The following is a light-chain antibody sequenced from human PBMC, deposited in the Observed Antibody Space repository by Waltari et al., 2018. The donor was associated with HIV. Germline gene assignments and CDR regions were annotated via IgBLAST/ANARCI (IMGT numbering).Light chain of an antibody. CDR1: LSDFGGYNY. Sequence: QSALTQPRSVSGSPGQSVTISCTGTLSDFGGYNYVSWYPQHPGKAPKFMIYDVSKRPTGVPDRFSGSKSGNTASLTISGLQAEDEADYYCCSYAGNYTFVFGGGTKLTVL. CDR3: CSYAGNYTFV. J-gene: IGLJ2*01. V-gene: IGLV2-11*01. CDR2: DVS.